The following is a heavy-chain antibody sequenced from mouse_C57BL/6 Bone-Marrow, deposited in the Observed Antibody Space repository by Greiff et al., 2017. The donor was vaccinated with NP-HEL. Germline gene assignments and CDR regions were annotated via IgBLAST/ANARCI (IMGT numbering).Heavy chain of an antibody. CDR1: GFTFSDFY. Sequence: EVKLMESGGGLVQSGRSLRLSCATSGFTFSDFYMEWVRQAPGKGLEWIAASRNKANDYTTEYSVSVKGRFIVSRDTSHSILYLQMNALRAEDTAMYYCARDALRHCEFDYWGQGTTLTVSS. J-gene: IGHJ2*01. CDR3: ARDALRHCEFDY. V-gene: IGHV7-1*01. CDR2: SRNKANDYTT.